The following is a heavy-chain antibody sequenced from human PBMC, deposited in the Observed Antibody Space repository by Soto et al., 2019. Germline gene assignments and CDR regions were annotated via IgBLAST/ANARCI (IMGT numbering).Heavy chain of an antibody. J-gene: IGHJ6*02. CDR3: AKDLSDSKYDHGMDV. CDR2: ISNDGSEQ. CDR1: GFIFSDFG. V-gene: IGHV3-30*18. Sequence: QGQLVESGGDVVHPGRSLRLSCAASGFIFSDFGMHWVRQAPGKGLEWVAIISNDGSEQDYADSVKGRFTISRDNSKKTLNLQMHSLRPEDTALYYCAKDLSDSKYDHGMDVWGQGTTVTVSS. D-gene: IGHD4-4*01.